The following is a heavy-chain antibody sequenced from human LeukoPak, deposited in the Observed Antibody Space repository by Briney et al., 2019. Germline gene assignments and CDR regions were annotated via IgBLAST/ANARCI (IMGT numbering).Heavy chain of an antibody. D-gene: IGHD4-17*01. J-gene: IGHJ4*02. V-gene: IGHV3-15*01. CDR2: IKSKTDGGTT. CDR1: GFTFSNAW. Sequence: PGGSLRLSCAASGFTFSNAWMSWVRQAPGKGLEWVGRIKSKTDGGTTDYAAPVKGRFTISRDDSKNTLYLQMNSLKTEDTAVYHCVTPPHGDYVSFDNWGQGTLVTVSS. CDR3: VTPPHGDYVSFDN.